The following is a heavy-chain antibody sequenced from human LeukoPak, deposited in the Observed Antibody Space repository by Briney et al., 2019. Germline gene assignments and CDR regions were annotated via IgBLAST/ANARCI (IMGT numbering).Heavy chain of an antibody. CDR2: INPSDGST. D-gene: IGHD4-17*01. V-gene: IGHV1-46*01. CDR3: VRGWWGTDYGWTNWFDP. Sequence: ASVKVSCKASGYTFTSYYISWVRQAPGQGLEWMGKINPSDGSTDFAQNFQGRVTMTRDTSTSTVYMELSSLRSEDTAVYYCVRGWWGTDYGWTNWFDPRGQGTLVTVSS. CDR1: GYTFTSYY. J-gene: IGHJ5*02.